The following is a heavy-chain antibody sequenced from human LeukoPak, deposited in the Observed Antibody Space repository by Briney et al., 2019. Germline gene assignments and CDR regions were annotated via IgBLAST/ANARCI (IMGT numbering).Heavy chain of an antibody. D-gene: IGHD3-3*02. CDR3: AKQHQISINYFDS. V-gene: IGHV3-30*18. CDR1: GFAFSNYG. J-gene: IGHJ4*02. Sequence: GGSLRLSCAASGFAFSNYGIHWVRPAPGKGLEWVAVISYDGIHKFYTESVKGRFTISRDNSKNTLYLEMYSLRVEDADVYYCAKQHQISINYFDSWGQGTLVTVPS. CDR2: ISYDGIHK.